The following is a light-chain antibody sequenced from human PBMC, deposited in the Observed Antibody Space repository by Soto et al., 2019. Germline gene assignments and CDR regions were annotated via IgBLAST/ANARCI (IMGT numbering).Light chain of an antibody. J-gene: IGKJ1*01. CDR3: QQSYSMPRT. CDR2: AAS. V-gene: IGKV1-39*01. Sequence: DIPMTQSPSSLSASVGDRVTITCRASQSISSYLNWYQQKPGKAPKVLIYAASSLQRGVPSRFSGSGSGTDFTLTINGLQPEDFATYYCQQSYSMPRTFGQGTKVEIK. CDR1: QSISSY.